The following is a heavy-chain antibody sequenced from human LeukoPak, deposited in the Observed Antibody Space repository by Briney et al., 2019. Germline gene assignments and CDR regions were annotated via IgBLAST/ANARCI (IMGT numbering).Heavy chain of an antibody. J-gene: IGHJ3*02. Sequence: SVKVSCKASGYTFTSYYIHWVRQAPGQGLEWMGGIIPISDTANDAQKFKGRVTITADKSTSTVYMELSSLRSEDTAVYYCAREDDTGRYMGDDAFDIWGQGTMVTVSS. CDR2: IIPISDTA. V-gene: IGHV1-69*06. D-gene: IGHD1-26*01. CDR1: GYTFTSYY. CDR3: AREDDTGRYMGDDAFDI.